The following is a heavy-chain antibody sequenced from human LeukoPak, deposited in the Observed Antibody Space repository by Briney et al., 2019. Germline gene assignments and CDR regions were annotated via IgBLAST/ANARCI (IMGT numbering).Heavy chain of an antibody. CDR1: GFTFSDYY. Sequence: PGGSLRLSCAASGFTFSDYYMSWIRQAPGKGLEWVSYISSSGSTIYYADFVKGRFTISRDNAKNSLYLQMNSLRAEDTAVYYCARHLNSGWYVDFDYWGQGTLVTVSS. J-gene: IGHJ4*02. D-gene: IGHD6-19*01. CDR3: ARHLNSGWYVDFDY. CDR2: ISSSGSTI. V-gene: IGHV3-11*01.